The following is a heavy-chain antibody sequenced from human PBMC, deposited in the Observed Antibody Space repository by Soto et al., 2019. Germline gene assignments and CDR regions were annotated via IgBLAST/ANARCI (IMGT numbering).Heavy chain of an antibody. CDR3: ARDAYGMDV. J-gene: IGHJ6*02. CDR2: IWYDGSNK. Sequence: QVQLVESGGGVVQPGRSLRLSCAASGFTFSPYGMHWVRQAPGKGLEWVAVIWYDGSNKYFADSVKGRFTISRDNSKNTLYLQMNSRRDEDTAVYYCARDAYGMDVWGQGTTVTVSS. CDR1: GFTFSPYG. V-gene: IGHV3-33*01.